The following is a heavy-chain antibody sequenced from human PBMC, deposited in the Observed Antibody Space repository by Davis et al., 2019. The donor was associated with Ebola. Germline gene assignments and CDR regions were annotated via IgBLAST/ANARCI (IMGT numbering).Heavy chain of an antibody. CDR2: ISYDGTYK. CDR1: GFTFRTYA. Sequence: GESLKISCAASGFTFRTYAMYWVSQAPGKGLEWVALISYDGTYKYYGESVKGRFTISRDDSKNTLYLQMNSLRPEDTAVYYCARDSQQLVWGYGMGVWGQGTTVTVAS. V-gene: IGHV3-30*04. J-gene: IGHJ6*02. CDR3: ARDSQQLVWGYGMGV. D-gene: IGHD6-6*01.